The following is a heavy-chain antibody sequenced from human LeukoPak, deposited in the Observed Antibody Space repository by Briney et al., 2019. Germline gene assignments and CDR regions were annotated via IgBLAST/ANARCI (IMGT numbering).Heavy chain of an antibody. J-gene: IGHJ3*02. CDR3: ASLYDYVWGSYSAFDI. Sequence: GGSLRLSCAASGFTFSSYSLNWVRQAPGKGLEWVSSISSGSSYIYYADSMKGRFTISRDNAKNSLYLQMNSLRAEDTAVYYCASLYDYVWGSYSAFDIWGQGTMVTVSS. V-gene: IGHV3-21*01. CDR1: GFTFSSYS. D-gene: IGHD3-16*01. CDR2: ISSGSSYI.